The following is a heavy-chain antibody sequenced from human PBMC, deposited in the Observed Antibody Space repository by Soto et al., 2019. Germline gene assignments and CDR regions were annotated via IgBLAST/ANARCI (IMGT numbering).Heavy chain of an antibody. D-gene: IGHD6-13*01. J-gene: IGHJ6*02. CDR2: IHHSGST. CDR3: ARGKRGSSWYRGEEKYYYYGMDV. Sequence: QVQLQQWGAGLLKPSETLSLTCTAYGESFNGYYWSWIRQPPGKGLEWIGEIHHSGSTNYNPSLKSRVTFSIDTSKRQFSLKVRSVTAADTAVYYCARGKRGSSWYRGEEKYYYYGMDVWGQGTLVTVSS. V-gene: IGHV4-34*01. CDR1: GESFNGYY.